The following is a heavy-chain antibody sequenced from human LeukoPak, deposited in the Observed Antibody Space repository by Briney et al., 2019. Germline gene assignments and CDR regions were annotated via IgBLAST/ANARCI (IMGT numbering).Heavy chain of an antibody. CDR1: GYTFTGYY. CDR3: ARERVYAIYYYYGMDV. Sequence: ASVKVSCKASGYTFTGYYMHWVRQAPGQGLEWMGWINPNSGGTNYAQKFQGRVTMTRDTSISTAYVELSRLRSDDTAVYYCARERVYAIYYYYGMDVWGQGTTVTVSS. CDR2: INPNSGGT. D-gene: IGHD2-8*01. V-gene: IGHV1-2*02. J-gene: IGHJ6*02.